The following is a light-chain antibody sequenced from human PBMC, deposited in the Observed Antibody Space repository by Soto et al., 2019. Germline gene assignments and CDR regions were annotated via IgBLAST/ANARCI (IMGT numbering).Light chain of an antibody. CDR1: QSISNW. Sequence: IQMTQCASTLPASVGARVTIICRASQSISNWLAWYQQKPGTAPKVLIYHASNLQSGVPSRFSVSGSGTEFTLTISSLQPDDFATYYCQQYNSYSFGQGTKVDIK. CDR3: QQYNSYS. J-gene: IGKJ1*01. CDR2: HAS. V-gene: IGKV1-5*02.